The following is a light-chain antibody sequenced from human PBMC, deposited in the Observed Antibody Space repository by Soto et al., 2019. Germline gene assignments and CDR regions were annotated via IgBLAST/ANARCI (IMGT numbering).Light chain of an antibody. CDR3: SSYAGSSNV. V-gene: IGLV1-40*01. CDR2: GKN. Sequence: QSVLTQPPSVSGAPGQRVTISCTGTSSNIGAGYDVHWYQQFPGTAPKLLIYGKNSRPSGVPDRFSGSKSGTSASLAITALQTEDEADYYCSSYAGSSNVFGTGTKVTVL. J-gene: IGLJ1*01. CDR1: SSNIGAGYD.